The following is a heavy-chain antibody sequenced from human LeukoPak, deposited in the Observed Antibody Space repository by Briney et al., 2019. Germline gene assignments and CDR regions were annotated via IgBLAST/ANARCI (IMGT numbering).Heavy chain of an antibody. D-gene: IGHD2-2*02. J-gene: IGHJ4*02. CDR2: ISPDNGET. CDR3: ARVGCSTTRCYTRGLDN. V-gene: IGHV1-2*02. Sequence: ASVKVSCKTSGYSFIDYNMNWVRQAPGQGLEWMGWISPDNGETNYAQNFQGRVTMTGDSSISTVYLELDSLRSDDSAVYFCARVGCSTTRCYTRGLDNWGQGTQVTVSS. CDR1: GYSFIDYN.